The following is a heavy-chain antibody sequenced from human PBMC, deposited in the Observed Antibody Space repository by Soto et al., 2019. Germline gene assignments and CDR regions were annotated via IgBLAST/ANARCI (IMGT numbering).Heavy chain of an antibody. D-gene: IGHD4-17*01. V-gene: IGHV3-30*18. J-gene: IGHJ5*02. CDR2: ISSDGNNK. CDR1: GFTFDSHG. Sequence: QVQLVESGGGAVQPGRSLRLSCAASGFTFDSHGMHWVRQAPGKGLEWVAVISSDGNNKYYADSVKGRFTISRDNFNNILYLQMSSLRAEDTAVYYCAKDLLPNTVTTCGSWGQGTRVIVSS. CDR3: AKDLLPNTVTTCGS.